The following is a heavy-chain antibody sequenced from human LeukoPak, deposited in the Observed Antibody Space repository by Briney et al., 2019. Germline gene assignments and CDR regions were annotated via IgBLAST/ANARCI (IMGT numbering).Heavy chain of an antibody. J-gene: IGHJ4*02. CDR1: GYIFIGYY. CDR2: MNPKSGDT. Sequence: ASVKVSCKTSGYIFIGYYIHWVRQAPGQGPEWMGCMNPKSGDTYYAQRFEDRVTMTSDTSITTAYMELRRLRFDDTAVYYCAREGYESGLGSYPVDYWGQGALVTVSS. D-gene: IGHD3-16*02. V-gene: IGHV1-2*02. CDR3: AREGYESGLGSYPVDY.